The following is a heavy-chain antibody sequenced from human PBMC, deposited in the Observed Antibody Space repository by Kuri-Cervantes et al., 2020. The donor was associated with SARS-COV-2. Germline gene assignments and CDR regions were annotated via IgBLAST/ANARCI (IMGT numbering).Heavy chain of an antibody. V-gene: IGHV3-53*01. Sequence: GGSLRLSCAASGFTFSDYYMSWVRQVPGKGLEWVSVIYSGGSTYYADSVKGRFTISRDNSKNTLYLQMNSLRAEDTAVYYCARAGYSSSSRNYFDYWGQGTLVTVSS. D-gene: IGHD6-13*01. CDR1: GFTFSDYY. CDR3: ARAGYSSSSRNYFDY. J-gene: IGHJ4*02. CDR2: IYSGGST.